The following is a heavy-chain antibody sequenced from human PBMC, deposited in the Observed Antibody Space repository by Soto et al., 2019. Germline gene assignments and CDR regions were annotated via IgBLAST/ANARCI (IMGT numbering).Heavy chain of an antibody. CDR2: ISGSGGST. V-gene: IGHV3-23*01. CDR1: GFTFSSYA. J-gene: IGHJ6*02. Sequence: GGSLRLSCAASGFTFSSYAMSWVRQAPGKGLEWVSAISGSGGSTYYADSVEGRFTISRDNSKNTLYLQMNSLRAEDTAVYYCANPYYYYSAMDVWGQGTTVTVSS. CDR3: ANPYYYYSAMDV.